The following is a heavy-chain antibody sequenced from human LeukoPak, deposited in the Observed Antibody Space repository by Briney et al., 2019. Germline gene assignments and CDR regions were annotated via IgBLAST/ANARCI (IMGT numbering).Heavy chain of an antibody. V-gene: IGHV3-7*01. CDR1: GFTFSSYW. Sequence: PGGSLRLSCAASGFTFSSYWMSWVRQAPGKGLEWVANIKQDGSEKYYVDSVKGRFTISRDNAKNSLYLQMNSLRAEDTAVYYCARDLPIHYDSSGSPFDYWGQGTLVTVSS. J-gene: IGHJ4*02. CDR3: ARDLPIHYDSSGSPFDY. D-gene: IGHD3-22*01. CDR2: IKQDGSEK.